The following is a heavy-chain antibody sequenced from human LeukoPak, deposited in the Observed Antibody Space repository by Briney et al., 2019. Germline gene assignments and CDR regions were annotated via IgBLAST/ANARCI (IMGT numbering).Heavy chain of an antibody. Sequence: SETLSLTCTVSGYSISSGYYWGWIRQPPGKGLEWIGSIYHSGSTYYNPSLKSRVTISVDTSKNQFSLKLSSVTAADTAVYYCARRGSRLRYFDWLLPFDPWGQGTLVTVSS. V-gene: IGHV4-38-2*02. CDR3: ARRGSRLRYFDWLLPFDP. D-gene: IGHD3-9*01. CDR2: IYHSGST. CDR1: GYSISSGYY. J-gene: IGHJ5*02.